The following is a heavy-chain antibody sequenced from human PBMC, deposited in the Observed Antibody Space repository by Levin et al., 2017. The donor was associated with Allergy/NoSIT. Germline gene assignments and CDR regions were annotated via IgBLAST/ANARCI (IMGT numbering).Heavy chain of an antibody. V-gene: IGHV3-7*04. Sequence: GGSLRLSCATSGILFSSNWMSWVRQAPGKGLEWVANINQDVSEKYYADSVKGRFTISRDNANNSLYLQMSSLRAEDTAVYYCARDVRGGHFDYWGQGTLVTVSS. CDR1: GILFSSNW. CDR2: INQDVSEK. D-gene: IGHD2-15*01. CDR3: ARDVRGGHFDY. J-gene: IGHJ4*02.